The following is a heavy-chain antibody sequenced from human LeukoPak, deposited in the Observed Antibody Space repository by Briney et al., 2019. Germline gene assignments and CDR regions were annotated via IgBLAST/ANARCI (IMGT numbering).Heavy chain of an antibody. V-gene: IGHV3-23*01. CDR1: GFTFSSYA. CDR3: AKDVSRILTGARNYFDS. CDR2: ISGSSGST. J-gene: IGHJ4*02. Sequence: PGGSLRLSCAASGFTFSSYAMSWVRQAPGKGLEWVSAISGSSGSTYYADSVKGRFTISRDNSKNTLYLQMNSLRAEDTAVYYCAKDVSRILTGARNYFDSWGQGTLVTVSS. D-gene: IGHD3-9*01.